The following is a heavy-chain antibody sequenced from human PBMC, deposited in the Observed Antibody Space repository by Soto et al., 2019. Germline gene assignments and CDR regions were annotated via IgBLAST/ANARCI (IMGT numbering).Heavy chain of an antibody. V-gene: IGHV4-61*01. CDR3: ERDASPYFDLLSAFHP. D-gene: IGHD3-9*01. J-gene: IGHJ5*02. CDR1: GDTLSSGSYY. CDR2: IYYTGTT. Sequence: TSETLSLTCTVSGDTLSSGSYYWSCIRQSPWKRLEWIAYIYYTGTTKYNPSLKIRFTISVDTSKNQFSLRMTSVTAADTAVYYCERDASPYFDLLSAFHPWGQGTLVPVYS.